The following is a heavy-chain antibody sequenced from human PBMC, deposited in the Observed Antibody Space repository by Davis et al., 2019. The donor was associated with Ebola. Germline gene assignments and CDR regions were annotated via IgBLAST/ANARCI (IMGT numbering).Heavy chain of an antibody. V-gene: IGHV3-23*01. Sequence: GGSLRLSCAASGLTFSSYAMTWVRQAPGRGLEWVSAISGAGGSTFYAASLKGRFTTSRDNSKNTLSLQMNSLRAEDTAVYYCAKGVDVVLMVYAYDYWGQGTLVTVSS. CDR2: ISGAGGST. CDR3: AKGVDVVLMVYAYDY. D-gene: IGHD2-8*01. J-gene: IGHJ4*02. CDR1: GLTFSSYA.